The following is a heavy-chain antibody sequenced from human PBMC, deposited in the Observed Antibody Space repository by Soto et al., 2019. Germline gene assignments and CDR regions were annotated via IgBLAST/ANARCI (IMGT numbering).Heavy chain of an antibody. V-gene: IGHV4-61*01. CDR2: IYYSGST. D-gene: IGHD4-17*01. CDR1: GGSVSSGSYY. J-gene: IGHJ4*02. Sequence: SETLSLTCTVSGGSVSSGSYYWSWIRQPPGKGLEWIGYIYYSGSTNYNPSLKSRVTISVDTSKNQFSLKLSSVTAADTAVYYCARVGMTTVTTFDYWGQGTLVTVSS. CDR3: ARVGMTTVTTFDY.